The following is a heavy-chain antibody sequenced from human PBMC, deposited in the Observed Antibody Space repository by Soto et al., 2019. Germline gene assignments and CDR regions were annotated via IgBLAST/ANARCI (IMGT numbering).Heavy chain of an antibody. V-gene: IGHV1-3*01. CDR2: INAGNGNT. J-gene: IGHJ4*02. CDR1: GYIFTSYV. Sequence: QVQLVQSGAEVKKPGASVKVSCKASGYIFTSYVMDWVRKAPGQRLEWMGWINAGNGNTKYSQKFQGRVTITRDTSANTAYMELSSLRSEDTAVYYCARSAPPIDHWGQGTLVTVSS. CDR3: ARSAPPIDH.